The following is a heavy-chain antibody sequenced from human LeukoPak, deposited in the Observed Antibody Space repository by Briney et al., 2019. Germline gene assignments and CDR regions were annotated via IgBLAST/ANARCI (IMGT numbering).Heavy chain of an antibody. D-gene: IGHD2-15*01. CDR2: ISYRGTT. V-gene: IGHV4-59*01. J-gene: IGHJ2*01. CDR1: GVSISSSY. CDR3: ARDPGSCSGGSCSFYWYFDL. Sequence: PSETLSLTCTVSGVSISSSYWSWIRQSPGKGLEWIGYISYRGTTKYNPSLKGRVTISMDTPKNQVSLNLCSVTAADTAFYYCARDPGSCSGGSCSFYWYFDLWGRGTLVSVSS.